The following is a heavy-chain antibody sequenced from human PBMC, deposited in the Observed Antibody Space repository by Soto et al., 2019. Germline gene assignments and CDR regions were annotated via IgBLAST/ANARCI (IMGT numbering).Heavy chain of an antibody. CDR2: ISAYNGNT. CDR3: ARVFRVYAPKGGYDY. Sequence: GXSVKVSFKASGYTFTSYGISLVRHSPGQGLEWMGWISAYNGNTNYAQKLQGRVTMTTDTSTSTAYMELRSLRSDDTAVYYCARVFRVYAPKGGYDYWGQGTLVTVSS. V-gene: IGHV1-18*01. J-gene: IGHJ4*02. CDR1: GYTFTSYG. D-gene: IGHD2-8*01.